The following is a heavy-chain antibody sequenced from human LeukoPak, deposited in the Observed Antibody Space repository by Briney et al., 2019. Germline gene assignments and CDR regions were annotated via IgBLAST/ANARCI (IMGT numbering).Heavy chain of an antibody. Sequence: SETLSLTCAVYGGSFSGYYWSWIRQPPGKGLEWIGEINHSGSTNYNPSLKSRVTISVDTSKNQFSLKLSSVTAADTAVYHCARGEMEGDTAMVKTFGYWGQGTLVTVSS. CDR3: ARGEMEGDTAMVKTFGY. D-gene: IGHD5-18*01. J-gene: IGHJ4*02. CDR2: INHSGST. V-gene: IGHV4-34*01. CDR1: GGSFSGYY.